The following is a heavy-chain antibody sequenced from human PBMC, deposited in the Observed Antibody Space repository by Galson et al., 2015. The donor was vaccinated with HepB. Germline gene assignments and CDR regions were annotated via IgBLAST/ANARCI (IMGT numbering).Heavy chain of an antibody. V-gene: IGHV3-23*01. CDR1: GFTFTSYA. CDR2: ISGSGGTT. D-gene: IGHD3-22*01. J-gene: IGHJ3*02. CDR3: AKDRYSNGFYYGAFDI. Sequence: SLRLSCAASGFTFTSYAMSWVRQAPGKGLEWVSAISGSGGTTYYADSVKGRFTISRDNSKNTLYLQMNSLRDEDTAVYYCAKDRYSNGFYYGAFDIWGQGTMVTVSS.